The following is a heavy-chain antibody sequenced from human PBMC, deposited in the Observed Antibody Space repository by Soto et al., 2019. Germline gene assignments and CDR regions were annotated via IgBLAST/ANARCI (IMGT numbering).Heavy chain of an antibody. D-gene: IGHD6-13*01. CDR2: IYYTGST. CDR3: ARGYSTTSYNWFDP. V-gene: IGHV4-59*01. CDR1: GGSINNYY. J-gene: IGHJ5*02. Sequence: KSSETLSLTCTVSGGSINNYYWIWIRQPPGKGLEWIGYIYYTGSTNYNPSLKSRVAMSVDTSKNQLSLKLSSVTAADTALYYCARGYSTTSYNWFDPWGQGTLVTVSS.